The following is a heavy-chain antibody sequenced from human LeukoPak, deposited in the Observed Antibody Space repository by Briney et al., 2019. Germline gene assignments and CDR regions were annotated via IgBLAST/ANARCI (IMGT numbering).Heavy chain of an antibody. V-gene: IGHV4-59*01. Sequence: PETLSLTCTEPGGSISSDYWSWIWQPPGKRLRWVGFLYDIGSTNYNPSPKSRVTISVHTSKNQFSLKLSSVTAADTPVYYCARTTEGGYSYGSFYYYYMDVWGKGATVTISS. CDR2: LYDIGST. D-gene: IGHD5-18*01. CDR3: ARTTEGGYSYGSFYYYYMDV. J-gene: IGHJ6*03. CDR1: GGSISSDY.